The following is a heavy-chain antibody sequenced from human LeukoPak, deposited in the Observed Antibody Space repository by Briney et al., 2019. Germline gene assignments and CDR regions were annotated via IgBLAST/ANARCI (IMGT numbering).Heavy chain of an antibody. J-gene: IGHJ5*02. D-gene: IGHD3-3*01. CDR1: GGSFSGYY. CDR2: INHSGST. CDR3: ARGAGPYWRNWFDP. V-gene: IGHV4-34*01. Sequence: SETLSLTCAVYGGSFSGYYWSWIRQPPGKGLEWIGEINHSGSTNYNPSLKSRVTISVDTSKNQFSLKLSSVTAADTAVYYCARGAGPYWRNWFDPWGQGTLVTVSS.